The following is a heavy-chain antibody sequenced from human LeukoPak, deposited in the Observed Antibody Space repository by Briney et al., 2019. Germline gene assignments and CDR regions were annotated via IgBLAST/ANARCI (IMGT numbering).Heavy chain of an antibody. V-gene: IGHV3-30*02. CDR3: AKDRVKPSQFDY. CDR1: GFTFSNYG. D-gene: IGHD2-21*01. J-gene: IGHJ4*02. CDR2: IRYDGSNR. Sequence: SGGSLRLSCAASGFTFSNYGMHWVRQAPGKGLEWVAFIRYDGSNRYYADSVKGRFTISRDNSKNTLFLQMTSLRVEDTAVYYCAKDRVKPSQFDYWGQGTLVTVSS.